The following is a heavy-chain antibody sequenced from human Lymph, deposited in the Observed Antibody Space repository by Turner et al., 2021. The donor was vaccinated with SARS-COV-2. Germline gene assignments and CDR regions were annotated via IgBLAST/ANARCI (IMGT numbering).Heavy chain of an antibody. D-gene: IGHD6-13*01. V-gene: IGHV3-53*02. J-gene: IGHJ6*02. CDR3: ARYLGTYGMDV. Sequence: EVQLLETGGGLLQPGGSLRLSCAASGIIVSRNYMNWVRQAPRKGLEWVSVIYSRGTTYYADSGKGLFTMSRDNSKNTLYLQMNSLRVEDTAVYYCARYLGTYGMDVWGQGTTVTVSS. CDR2: IYSRGTT. CDR1: GIIVSRNY.